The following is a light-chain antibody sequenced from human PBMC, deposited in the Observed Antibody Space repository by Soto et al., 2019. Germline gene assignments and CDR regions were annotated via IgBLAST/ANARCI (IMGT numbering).Light chain of an antibody. CDR2: GAS. CDR1: QSVSSN. V-gene: IGKV3-15*01. Sequence: EIVMPQSQATLSVSPAERASLSGRASQSVSSNVAWYQQKPGQAPGTLINGASTRATGIPANISGSGSGAKFILTISSLQSEDFAVYYCQQYNNWLWTFGQGTKVDIK. J-gene: IGKJ1*01. CDR3: QQYNNWLWT.